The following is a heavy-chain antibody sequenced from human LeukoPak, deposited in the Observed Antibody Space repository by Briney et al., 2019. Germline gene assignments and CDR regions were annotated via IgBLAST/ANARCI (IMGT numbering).Heavy chain of an antibody. CDR2: ISSSSSYI. V-gene: IGHV3-21*04. J-gene: IGHJ4*02. CDR3: AKDGIMITFGGVIGTYYFDY. D-gene: IGHD3-16*02. Sequence: GGSLRLSCAASGFTFSSYSMNWVRQAPGKGLEWVSSISSSSSYIYYADSVKGRFTISRDNSKNTLYLQMNSLRAEDTAVYYCAKDGIMITFGGVIGTYYFDYWGQGTLVTVSS. CDR1: GFTFSSYS.